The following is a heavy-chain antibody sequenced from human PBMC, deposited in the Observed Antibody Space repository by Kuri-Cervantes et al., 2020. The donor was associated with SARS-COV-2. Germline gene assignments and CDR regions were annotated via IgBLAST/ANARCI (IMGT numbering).Heavy chain of an antibody. J-gene: IGHJ4*02. V-gene: IGHV3-20*04. D-gene: IGHD7-27*01. CDR2: LIWNGVST. CDR1: GFKFDDYA. CDR3: ARDLRLGKSLDY. Sequence: GESLKISCAASGFKFDDYAMSRVRQAPGKGLEWVSGLIWNGVSTDYADSVKGRFTISRDNAKNSLYLQMSSLRAEDTAVYYCARDLRLGKSLDYWGQGTLVTVSS.